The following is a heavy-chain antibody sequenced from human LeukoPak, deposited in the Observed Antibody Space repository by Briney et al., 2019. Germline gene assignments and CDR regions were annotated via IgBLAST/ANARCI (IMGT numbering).Heavy chain of an antibody. CDR3: ATAVGDILTGNWFDP. J-gene: IGHJ5*02. CDR2: LYSSGSS. CDR1: GVSINNNY. D-gene: IGHD3-9*01. Sequence: PSETLSLTCTVSGVSINNNYRTWIRQPPGKGLEWIGYLYSSGSSNYNPSLKSRGTISVDTSKNQFSLKLSSVTAADTAVYYCATAVGDILTGNWFDPWGQGTLVTVSS. V-gene: IGHV4-59*01.